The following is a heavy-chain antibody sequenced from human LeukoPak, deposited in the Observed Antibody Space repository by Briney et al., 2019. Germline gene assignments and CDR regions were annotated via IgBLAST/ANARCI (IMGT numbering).Heavy chain of an antibody. J-gene: IGHJ4*02. CDR3: ARDGVYYGSGRILDY. D-gene: IGHD3-10*01. V-gene: IGHV3-7*01. Sequence: GGSLRLSCAASGFTFSSYLMSWVRQAPGKGLEWVANIKQDGSEKYYVDSVKGRFTISRDNAKNSLYLQMNSLRAEDTAVYYCARDGVYYGSGRILDYWGQGTLVTVSS. CDR2: IKQDGSEK. CDR1: GFTFSSYL.